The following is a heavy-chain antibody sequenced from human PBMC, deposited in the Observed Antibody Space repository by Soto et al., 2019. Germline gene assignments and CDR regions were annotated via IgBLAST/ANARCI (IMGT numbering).Heavy chain of an antibody. Sequence: GGSLRLSCAASGFTFSSYEMNWVRQAPGKGLEWASYISSSGSTIYYADSVKGRFTISRDNAKNSLYLQMNSLRAEDTAVYYCARDGGITGTTNYYYYGMDVWGQGTTVTVSS. CDR1: GFTFSSYE. J-gene: IGHJ6*02. D-gene: IGHD1-7*01. CDR2: ISSSGSTI. CDR3: ARDGGITGTTNYYYYGMDV. V-gene: IGHV3-48*03.